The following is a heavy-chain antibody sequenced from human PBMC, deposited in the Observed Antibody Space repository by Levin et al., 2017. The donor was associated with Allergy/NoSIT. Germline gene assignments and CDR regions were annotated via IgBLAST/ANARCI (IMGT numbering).Heavy chain of an antibody. V-gene: IGHV4-61*01. D-gene: IGHD2-21*02. CDR3: ARGWGEAYCGGDCYSKGVDY. J-gene: IGHJ4*02. CDR1: GGSVSSGSYY. Sequence: ESLKISCTVSGGSVSSGSYYWSWIRQPPGKGLEWIGYIYYSGSTNYNPSLKSRVTISVDTSKNQFSLKLSSVTAADTAVYYCARGWGEAYCGGDCYSKGVDYWGQGTLVTVSS. CDR2: IYYSGST.